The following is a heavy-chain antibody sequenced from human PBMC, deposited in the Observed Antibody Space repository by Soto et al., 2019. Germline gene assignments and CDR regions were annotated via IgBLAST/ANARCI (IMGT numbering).Heavy chain of an antibody. Sequence: EVQLVESGGGLVQPGESLRLSCAASGFTVSSKYMSWVGQAPGKGLEWVSIIYMRGSTFYADSVKGRFTISRDTSKNTLYLQMDLRTVQDTAMYYCARDSLPGTRTLADHWGQGSLVTVSS. CDR3: ARDSLPGTRTLADH. CDR1: GFTVSSKY. J-gene: IGHJ4*02. D-gene: IGHD1-26*01. V-gene: IGHV3-66*01. CDR2: IYMRGST.